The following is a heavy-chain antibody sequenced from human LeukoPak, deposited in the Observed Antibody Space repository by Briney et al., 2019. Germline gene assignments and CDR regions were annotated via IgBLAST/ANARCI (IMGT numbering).Heavy chain of an antibody. CDR2: INPSGGST. D-gene: IGHD6-19*01. CDR1: GYTFTSYY. CDR3: ARRAVAGHFDY. V-gene: IGHV1-46*01. J-gene: IGHJ4*02. Sequence: GASVKVSCKASGYTFTSYYMHWVRQAPGQGLEWMGIINPSGGSTSYAQKFQGRVTMTRDTSTSTVFMELSSLRSEDTAVYYCARRAVAGHFDYWGQGTLVTVSS.